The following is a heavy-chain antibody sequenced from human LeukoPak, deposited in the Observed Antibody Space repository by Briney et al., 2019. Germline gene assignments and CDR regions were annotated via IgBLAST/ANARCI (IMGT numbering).Heavy chain of an antibody. Sequence: SQTLSLTCAVSGGSISSGGYSWSWIRQPPGKGLEWIGYIYHSGSTCYNPSLKSRVTISVDRSKNQFSLKLSSVTAADTAVYYCARDSTTTVGWFDPWGQGTLVTVSS. V-gene: IGHV4-30-2*01. CDR3: ARDSTTTVGWFDP. CDR2: IYHSGST. CDR1: GGSISSGGYS. J-gene: IGHJ5*02. D-gene: IGHD4-23*01.